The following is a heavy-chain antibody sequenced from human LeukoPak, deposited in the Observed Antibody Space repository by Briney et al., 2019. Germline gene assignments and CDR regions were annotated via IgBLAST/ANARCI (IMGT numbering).Heavy chain of an antibody. CDR2: IKQEGSEK. CDR1: GFTFSNFW. CDR3: AGDLGP. V-gene: IGHV3-7*01. J-gene: IGHJ5*02. Sequence: GGSLRLSCAASGFTFSNFWMSWVRQAPEKGLEWVANIKQEGSEKYYVDSVKGRFTISRDNAKNSLYLQMNNLRAEDTAVYYCAGDLGPLGQGTLVTVSS. D-gene: IGHD1-26*01.